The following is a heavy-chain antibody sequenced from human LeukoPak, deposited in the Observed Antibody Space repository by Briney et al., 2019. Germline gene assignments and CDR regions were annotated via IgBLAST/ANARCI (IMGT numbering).Heavy chain of an antibody. CDR2: IKKDGSEE. D-gene: IGHD3-16*02. J-gene: IGHJ6*03. V-gene: IGHV3-7*01. Sequence: PGGSLRLSCAASGFTFSNAWMSWVRQAPGKGLEWVANIKKDGSEEYYVDSVKGRFTISRDNAKTSLYLQMNSLRAEDTALYYCARDRGGIGYYMDVWGKGTTVTVSS. CDR3: ARDRGGIGYYMDV. CDR1: GFTFSNAW.